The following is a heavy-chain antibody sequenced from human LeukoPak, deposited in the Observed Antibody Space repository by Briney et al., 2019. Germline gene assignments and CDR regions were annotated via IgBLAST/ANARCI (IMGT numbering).Heavy chain of an antibody. Sequence: NPSETLSLTCTVSGGSISSYYWSWIRQPPAKELEWIGYIYYSGSTNYNPSLKSRVTISVDTSKNQFSLKLSSVTAADTAVYYCARSHYYDSSGYLLNWGQGTLVTVSS. J-gene: IGHJ4*02. CDR1: GGSISSYY. V-gene: IGHV4-59*01. CDR3: ARSHYYDSSGYLLN. CDR2: IYYSGST. D-gene: IGHD3-22*01.